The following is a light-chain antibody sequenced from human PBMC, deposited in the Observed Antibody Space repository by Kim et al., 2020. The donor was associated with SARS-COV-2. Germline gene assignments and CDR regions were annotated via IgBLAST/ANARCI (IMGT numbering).Light chain of an antibody. CDR2: DVT. J-gene: IGLJ2*01. CDR3: SSYTSSSTLGL. Sequence: QSITICCTGTSSDVGSYNYVSWYQQHPGKAPKLMIYDVTNRPSGVANRCAGSKSGNTASLTISGLQAEDEADYYCSSYTSSSTLGLFGGGTQLTVL. CDR1: SSDVGSYNY. V-gene: IGLV2-14*03.